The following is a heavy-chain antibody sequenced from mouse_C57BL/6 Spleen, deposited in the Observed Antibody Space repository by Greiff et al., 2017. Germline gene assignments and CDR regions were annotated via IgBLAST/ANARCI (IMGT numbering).Heavy chain of an antibody. V-gene: IGHV1-4*01. J-gene: IGHJ2*01. CDR3: ARSGGYDGYYFDY. CDR1: GYTFTSYT. Sequence: VMLVESGAELARPGASVKMSCKASGYTFTSYTMHWVKQRPGQGLEWIGYINPSSGYTKYNQKFKDKATLTADKSSSTAYMQLSSLTSEDSAVYYCARSGGYDGYYFDYWGQGTTLTVSS. CDR2: INPSSGYT. D-gene: IGHD2-2*01.